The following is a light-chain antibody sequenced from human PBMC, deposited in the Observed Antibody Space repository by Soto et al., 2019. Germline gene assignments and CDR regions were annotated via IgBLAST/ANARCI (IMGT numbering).Light chain of an antibody. CDR1: QDISNY. V-gene: IGKV1-33*01. CDR2: DAS. J-gene: IGKJ2*01. Sequence: DIQMTQSPSSLSASVGDRVTITCQASQDISNYLNGYQQKPGKAPKLLNYDASNLETGVPSRFSGSGSGTDFTFTISSLQPEDIATYYCQQYDNLPYTFGQGTKLEIK. CDR3: QQYDNLPYT.